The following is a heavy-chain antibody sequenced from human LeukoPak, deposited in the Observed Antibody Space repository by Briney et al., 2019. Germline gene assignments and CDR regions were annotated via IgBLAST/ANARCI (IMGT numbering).Heavy chain of an antibody. J-gene: IGHJ6*03. CDR2: IHGSASYN. D-gene: IGHD5-12*01. CDR1: GFILSNYY. CDR3: VRAFGGYDSQRFYYNMDV. Sequence: PGGSLRLSCAASGFILSNYYLNWVRQAPGKGLEWVSCIHGSASYNYYADSVKGRFTVSRDSAKNSLYLEMSSLRVEDTAVYYCVRAFGGYDSQRFYYNMDVWGKGTTVTVSS. V-gene: IGHV3-21*06.